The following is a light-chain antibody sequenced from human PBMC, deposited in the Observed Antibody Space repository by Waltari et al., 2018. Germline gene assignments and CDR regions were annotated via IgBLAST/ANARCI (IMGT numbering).Light chain of an antibody. CDR3: QQYNSYSRT. J-gene: IGKJ1*01. V-gene: IGKV1-5*03. CDR2: KAC. CDR1: QRSSSW. Sequence: DIQMTQSPSTLSASVGDRVTITCRASQRSSSWLAWYQQKPGKAPKLLIYKACSLESGVPSRFSGSGSGTEFTLTISSLQPDDFATYYCQQYNSYSRTFGQGTKVEIK.